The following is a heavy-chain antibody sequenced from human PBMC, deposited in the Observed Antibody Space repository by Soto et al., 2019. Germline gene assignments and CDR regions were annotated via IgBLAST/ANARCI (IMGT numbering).Heavy chain of an antibody. CDR1: GGSISSGGYY. J-gene: IGHJ6*02. D-gene: IGHD2-21*02. CDR3: ARGCGGDCHYVMDV. CDR2: IYYSGST. V-gene: IGHV4-31*03. Sequence: QVQLQESGPGLVKPSQTLSLTCTVSGGSISSGGYYWSWIRQHPGKGLEWIGYIYYSGSTYYNPSLKRRVTISVDTSKNQFSLKRSSVTAADTAVYDCARGCGGDCHYVMDVWGQGTTVTVSS.